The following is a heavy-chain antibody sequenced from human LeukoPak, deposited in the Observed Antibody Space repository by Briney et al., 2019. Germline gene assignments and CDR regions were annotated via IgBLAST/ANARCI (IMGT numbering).Heavy chain of an antibody. J-gene: IGHJ6*03. Sequence: ASVKVSCKASGYTFTSYGISWVRQAPGQGLEWMGWISAYNGNTNYAQKLQGRVTMTTDTSTSTAYMELRSLRSDDTAVYYCASGPFGSSGCLGPMDVWGKGTTVTVSS. CDR2: ISAYNGNT. CDR1: GYTFTSYG. V-gene: IGHV1-18*01. CDR3: ASGPFGSSGCLGPMDV. D-gene: IGHD6-19*01.